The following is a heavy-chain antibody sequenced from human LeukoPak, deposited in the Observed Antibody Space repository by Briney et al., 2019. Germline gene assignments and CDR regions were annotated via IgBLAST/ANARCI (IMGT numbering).Heavy chain of an antibody. Sequence: GSLRLSCAASGFTFSTYTMHWVRQAPGKGLEYVSNISINGDKTYYAESVKGRFTISRDNSKNTLYLQLSSLRVEDTAVYYCIKDRIGTWSFDHWGQGTLLTVSS. CDR3: IKDRIGTWSFDH. V-gene: IGHV3-64D*06. D-gene: IGHD1-26*01. CDR2: ISINGDKT. CDR1: GFTFSTYT. J-gene: IGHJ4*02.